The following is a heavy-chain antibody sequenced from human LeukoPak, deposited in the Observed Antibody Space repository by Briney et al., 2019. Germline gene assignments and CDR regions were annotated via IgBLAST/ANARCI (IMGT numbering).Heavy chain of an antibody. J-gene: IGHJ6*02. CDR3: ARWTNYDILTGYYYGMGV. Sequence: GGSLRLSCAVSGFSLSNYGIHWVRQAPGKGLEWVTFMQYDGSVEFYADSVKGRFTMSRDNSKNTAFLQMNSLRAEDTAVYYCARWTNYDILTGYYYGMGVWGQGTTVTVSS. CDR1: GFSLSNYG. V-gene: IGHV3-30*02. CDR2: MQYDGSVE. D-gene: IGHD3-9*01.